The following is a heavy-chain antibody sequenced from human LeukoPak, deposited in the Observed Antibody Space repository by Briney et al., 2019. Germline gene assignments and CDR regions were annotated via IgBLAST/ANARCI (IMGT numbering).Heavy chain of an antibody. CDR1: GFTVSSNY. Sequence: GSLRLSCAASGFTVSSNYMSWVRQPPGKGLEWIGEIYHSGSTNYNPSLKSRVTISVDKSKNQFSLKLSSVTAADTAVYYCARKWTGYSPFDYWGQGTLVTVSS. CDR3: ARKWTGYSPFDY. D-gene: IGHD3/OR15-3a*01. J-gene: IGHJ4*02. V-gene: IGHV4-4*02. CDR2: IYHSGST.